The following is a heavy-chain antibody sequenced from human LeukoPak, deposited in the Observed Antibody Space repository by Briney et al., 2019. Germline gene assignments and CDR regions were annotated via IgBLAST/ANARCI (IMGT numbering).Heavy chain of an antibody. D-gene: IGHD3-22*01. CDR2: INHSGST. CDR1: GGSFSGYY. CDR3: ARDSRGYYDSSGCLNY. V-gene: IGHV4-34*01. Sequence: SETLSLTCAVYGGSFSGYYWSWIRQPPGKGLEWIGEINHSGSTNYNPSLKSRVTISVDTSKNQFSLKLSSVTAADTAVYYCARDSRGYYDSSGCLNYWGQGTLVTVSS. J-gene: IGHJ4*02.